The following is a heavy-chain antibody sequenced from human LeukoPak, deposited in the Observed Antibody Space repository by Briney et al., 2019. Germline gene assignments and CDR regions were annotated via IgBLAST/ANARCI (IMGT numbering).Heavy chain of an antibody. CDR1: GDSIRSSY. Sequence: SETLSLTCSVSGDSIRSSYWSWIRQPPGKGLEWIGYSYYSGSTNYNPSLTSRVTISVDTSKNQFSLNLSSVTAADTAVYYCARGGGRPDYWGQGTLVTVSS. CDR3: ARGGGRPDY. V-gene: IGHV4-59*01. J-gene: IGHJ4*02. D-gene: IGHD3-16*01. CDR2: SYYSGST.